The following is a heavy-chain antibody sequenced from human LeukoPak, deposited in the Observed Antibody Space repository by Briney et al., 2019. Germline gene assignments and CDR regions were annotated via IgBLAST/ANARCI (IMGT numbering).Heavy chain of an antibody. CDR1: GGSISSGGYY. J-gene: IGHJ4*02. CDR3: ARESPRGYDYVWGSEGYYFDY. Sequence: SQTLSLTCTVSGGSISSGGYYWSWIRQPPGKGLEWIGYIYYSGSPYYNPSLKSRVTISVDTSKNQFSLKLSSVTAADTAVYYCARESPRGYDYVWGSEGYYFDYWGQGTLVTVSS. V-gene: IGHV4-31*03. CDR2: IYYSGSP. D-gene: IGHD3-16*01.